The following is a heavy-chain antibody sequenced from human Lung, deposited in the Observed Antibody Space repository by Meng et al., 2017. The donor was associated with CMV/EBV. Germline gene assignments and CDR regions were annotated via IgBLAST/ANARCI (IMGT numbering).Heavy chain of an antibody. CDR1: RGSISSSSHS. J-gene: IGHJ5*02. V-gene: IGHV4-39*07. D-gene: IGHD3-16*01. CDR3: ARVWGGDNWLDP. CDR2: MLYGGST. Sequence: CAVSRGSISSSSHSWGWVRQAPGKGLEWIGSMLYGGSTFYNPSLKSRVSISIDVSKNQFSLSLSSVTAADTAVYYCARVWGGDNWLDPWGQGILVTVSS.